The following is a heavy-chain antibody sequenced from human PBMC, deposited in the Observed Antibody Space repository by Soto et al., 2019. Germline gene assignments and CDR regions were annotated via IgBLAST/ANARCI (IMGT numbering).Heavy chain of an antibody. CDR3: ARDPKVAAGNYYYYYYGMDV. D-gene: IGHD6-19*01. J-gene: IGHJ6*02. Sequence: LRLSCAASGFTFSSYWMSWVRQAPGKGREWVANIKQDGSEKYYVDSVKGRFTISRDNAKNSLYLQMNSLRAEDTAVYYCARDPKVAAGNYYYYYYGMDVWGQGTTVTVYS. CDR2: IKQDGSEK. CDR1: GFTFSSYW. V-gene: IGHV3-7*03.